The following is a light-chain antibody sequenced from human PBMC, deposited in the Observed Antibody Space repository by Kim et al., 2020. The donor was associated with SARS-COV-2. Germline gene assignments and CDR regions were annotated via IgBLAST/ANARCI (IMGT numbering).Light chain of an antibody. J-gene: IGKJ1*01. V-gene: IGKV3-20*01. CDR2: GAS. CDR1: QSVVSTN. Sequence: PGERATLSCRASQSVVSTNLAWYQQTPGQAPRLLIYGASNRATGISDRFSGSGSETDFTLTISRLEPEDFAVYYCQLSSSSLWTFGQGTKV. CDR3: QLSSSSLWT.